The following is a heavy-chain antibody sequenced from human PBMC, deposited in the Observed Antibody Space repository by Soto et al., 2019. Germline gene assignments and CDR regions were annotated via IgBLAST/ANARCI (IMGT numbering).Heavy chain of an antibody. CDR3: ARGTPDAFVLVTAIDLEGYYYYGKDV. D-gene: IGHD2-21*02. J-gene: IGHJ6*02. V-gene: IGHV1-46*01. CDR2: INPSGSST. Sequence: ASVKVSCKASGYTFTSYYMHWVRQAPGQGLEWMGIINPSGSSTSYAQKFQGRVTMTRDTSTSTVYMELSSLRSEDTAVYYCARGTPDAFVLVTAIDLEGYYYYGKDVWGQGTTVTVSS. CDR1: GYTFTSYY.